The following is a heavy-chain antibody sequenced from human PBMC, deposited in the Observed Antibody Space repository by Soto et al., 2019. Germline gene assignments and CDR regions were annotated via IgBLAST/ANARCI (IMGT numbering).Heavy chain of an antibody. D-gene: IGHD5-18*01. CDR2: IWYDGSNK. CDR3: AREFHTAGPNLDY. Sequence: QVQLVESGGGVVQPGRSLRLSCAASGFTFSSYGMHWVRQAPGKGLEWVAVIWYDGSNKYYADSVKGRFTISRDNSKNTLYLQMNSLRAEDTAVYYCAREFHTAGPNLDYWGQGTLVTVSS. CDR1: GFTFSSYG. J-gene: IGHJ4*02. V-gene: IGHV3-33*01.